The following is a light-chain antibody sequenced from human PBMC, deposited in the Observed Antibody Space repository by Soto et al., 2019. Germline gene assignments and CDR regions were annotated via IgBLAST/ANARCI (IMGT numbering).Light chain of an antibody. CDR2: DAS. Sequence: DIQITQSPSSLYASVGDRVIITCQASQDISRYLNWYQHKPGKAPKLLIYDASNLETRVPSRFSGSGSGTDFTFTISSLQPEDFATYYCQQYDNLPLTFGGGTKVDNK. CDR1: QDISRY. J-gene: IGKJ4*01. V-gene: IGKV1-33*01. CDR3: QQYDNLPLT.